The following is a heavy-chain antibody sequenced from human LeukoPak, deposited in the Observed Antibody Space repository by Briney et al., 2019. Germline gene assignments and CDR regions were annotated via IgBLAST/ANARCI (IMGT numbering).Heavy chain of an antibody. CDR3: ARGPPDCSSTSCYAFDAFDI. CDR2: MYHSGST. Sequence: SETLSLTCTVSGFSMSNGYYWAWIRQPPGKGLEWIGSMYHSGSTNYNPSLKSRVTISVDTSKNQFSLKLSSVTAADTAVYYCARGPPDCSSTSCYAFDAFDIWGQGTMVTVSS. D-gene: IGHD2-2*01. V-gene: IGHV4-38-2*02. CDR1: GFSMSNGYY. J-gene: IGHJ3*02.